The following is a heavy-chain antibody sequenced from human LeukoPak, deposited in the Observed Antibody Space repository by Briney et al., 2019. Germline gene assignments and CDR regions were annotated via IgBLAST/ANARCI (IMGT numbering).Heavy chain of an antibody. CDR1: GLTFNSYA. Sequence: GGSLRLSCAVSGLTFNSYAMSWVRQAPGKGLEWVSAISGSGGSTYYADSVKGRFTISRDNSKNTLYLQMNSLRAEDTAVYYCAKGYSYGYYYYYGMDVWGQGTTVTVSS. D-gene: IGHD5-18*01. CDR3: AKGYSYGYYYYYGMDV. J-gene: IGHJ6*02. CDR2: ISGSGGST. V-gene: IGHV3-23*01.